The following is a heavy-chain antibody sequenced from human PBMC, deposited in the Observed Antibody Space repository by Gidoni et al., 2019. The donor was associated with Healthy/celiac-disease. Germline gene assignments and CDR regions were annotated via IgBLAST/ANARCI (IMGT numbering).Heavy chain of an antibody. CDR2: INHSGST. V-gene: IGHV4-34*01. CDR3: ARDYSSSLYYYYGMDV. CDR1: GGSFSGYY. J-gene: IGHJ6*02. Sequence: QVQLQQWGAGLLKPSETLSLTCAVYGGSFSGYYWSWIRQPPGKGLEWIGEINHSGSTNYNPSLKSRVTISVDTSKNQFSLKLSSVTAADTAVYYCARDYSSSLYYYYGMDVWGQGTTVTVSS. D-gene: IGHD2-15*01.